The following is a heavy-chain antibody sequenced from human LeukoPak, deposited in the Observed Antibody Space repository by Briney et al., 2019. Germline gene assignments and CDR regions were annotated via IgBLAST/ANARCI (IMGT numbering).Heavy chain of an antibody. CDR3: ARDEAGYCSGGSCYYFDY. V-gene: IGHV1-69*04. CDR1: GGTFSSYA. J-gene: IGHJ4*02. D-gene: IGHD2-15*01. CDR2: IIPILGMA. Sequence: SVKVSCKASGGTFSSYAISWVRQAPGQGLEWMGRIIPILGMANYAQKFQGRVTITADKSTSTAYMELSSLRSEDTAVYYCARDEAGYCSGGSCYYFDYWGQGTLVTVSS.